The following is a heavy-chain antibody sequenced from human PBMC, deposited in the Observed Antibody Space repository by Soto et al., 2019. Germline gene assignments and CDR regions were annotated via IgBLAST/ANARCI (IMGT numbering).Heavy chain of an antibody. J-gene: IGHJ4*02. CDR2: ISCSGGST. V-gene: IGHV3-23*01. CDR1: GFTFSSYA. CDR3: AKTYGSGSYYTPTTFDY. Sequence: GGSLRLSCAASGFTFSSYAMSWVRQAPGKGLEWVSAISCSGGSTYYADSVKGRFTISRDNSKNTLYLQMNSLRAEDTAVYYCAKTYGSGSYYTPTTFDYWGQGTLVTVSS. D-gene: IGHD3-10*01.